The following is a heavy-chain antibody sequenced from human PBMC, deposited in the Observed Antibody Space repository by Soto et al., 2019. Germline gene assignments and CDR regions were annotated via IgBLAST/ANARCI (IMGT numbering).Heavy chain of an antibody. J-gene: IGHJ4*02. D-gene: IGHD2-15*01. V-gene: IGHV1-69*02. Sequence: QVQLVQSGAEVKRPGSSVKVSCKASGDTFNFYSINWVRQAPGLGLEWMGRVNPIVSMSNYAQKFQGRVTMTADKSTSKAYKELSSWRCEDRAIYCCASSDGPGYRAFDYWGQGALVTVSS. CDR1: GDTFNFYS. CDR3: ASSDGPGYRAFDY. CDR2: VNPIVSMS.